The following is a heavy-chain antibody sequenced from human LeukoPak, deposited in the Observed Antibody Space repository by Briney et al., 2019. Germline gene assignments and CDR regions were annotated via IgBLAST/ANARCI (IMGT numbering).Heavy chain of an antibody. CDR2: IYYIGST. Sequence: SETLSLTCTVSGGSISSYYCSWIRQPPGKGLEWIGYIYYIGSTSYNPSLKSRVTISVDTSKNQFSLKLSSVTAADTAVYYCARGIAVADLLFDYWGQGTLVTVSS. V-gene: IGHV4-59*01. D-gene: IGHD6-19*01. CDR1: GGSISSYY. CDR3: ARGIAVADLLFDY. J-gene: IGHJ4*02.